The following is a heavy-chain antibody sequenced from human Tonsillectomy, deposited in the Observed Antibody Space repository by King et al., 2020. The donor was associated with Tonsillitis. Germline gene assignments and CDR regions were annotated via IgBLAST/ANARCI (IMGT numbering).Heavy chain of an antibody. CDR1: GYTFTGYY. CDR2: INPNSGGT. Sequence: VQLVESGAEVKKPGASVKVSCKASGYTFTGYYMHWVRQAPGQGLEWMGCINPNSGGTNYAQKFQGWVTMTRDTSISTAYMELSRLRSDDTAVYYCARDHGSGWYYFDYWGQGTLVTVSS. J-gene: IGHJ4*02. V-gene: IGHV1-2*04. CDR3: ARDHGSGWYYFDY. D-gene: IGHD6-19*01.